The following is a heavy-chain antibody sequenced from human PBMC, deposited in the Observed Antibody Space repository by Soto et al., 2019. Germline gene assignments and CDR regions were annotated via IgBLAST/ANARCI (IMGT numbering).Heavy chain of an antibody. Sequence: QLQLQESGPGLVKPSETLSLTCTVSGGSITSSNFYWGWVRQPPGKGLEWIGTLYSGGSAYYNASLKTRVALSVDTSKIQFSLKVTSVTAADTAVYYCVKRSPGTMLDNWGQGTLVIVSS. J-gene: IGHJ4*02. CDR2: LYSGGSA. CDR3: VKRSPGTMLDN. V-gene: IGHV4-39*01. CDR1: GGSITSSNFY.